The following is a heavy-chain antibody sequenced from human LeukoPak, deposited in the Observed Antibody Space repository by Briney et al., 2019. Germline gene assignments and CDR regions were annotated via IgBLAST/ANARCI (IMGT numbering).Heavy chain of an antibody. CDR2: IYYSGST. D-gene: IGHD4-11*01. CDR1: GGSISSYY. V-gene: IGHV4-59*08. CDR3: AKVTNGTFNP. J-gene: IGHJ3*01. Sequence: MPSETLSLTCTVSGGSISSYYWSWIQQPPGKGLEWIGYIYYSGSTNYNPSLKSRVTISVDTSKNQFSLRLNSVTAADTAVYYCAKVTNGTFNPWGQGTRVTVSS.